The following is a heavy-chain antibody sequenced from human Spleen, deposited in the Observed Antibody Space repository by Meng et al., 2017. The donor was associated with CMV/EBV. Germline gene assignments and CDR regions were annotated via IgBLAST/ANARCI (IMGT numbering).Heavy chain of an antibody. CDR2: IYHSESN. J-gene: IGHJ4*02. CDR3: ARIERRRILKYCGSDCSTTDY. Sequence: GDVWTWVREVPGKGLEWIGEIYHSESNNYNPYLKSRVTISVDKFKNQFSLKLGSVTATDTAVYYCARIERRRILKYCGSDCSTTDYWGQGTLVTVSS. CDR1: GDV. D-gene: IGHD2-21*02. V-gene: IGHV4-4*02.